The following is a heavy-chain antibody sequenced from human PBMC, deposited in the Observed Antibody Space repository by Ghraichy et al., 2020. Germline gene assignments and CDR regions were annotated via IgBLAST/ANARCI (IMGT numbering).Heavy chain of an antibody. Sequence: SLNISCAASGFTLNDYSMHWVRQAPGKGLEWVSTIGWKTTGIGYADSVKGRFTISRDSAKNSLYLQMNSLRTEDTAFYYCAKRPTDSSGWSNWVQGALVTVAT. J-gene: IGHJ4*02. V-gene: IGHV3-9*01. CDR3: AKRPTDSSGWSN. CDR1: GFTLNDYS. D-gene: IGHD6-19*01. CDR2: IGWKTTGI.